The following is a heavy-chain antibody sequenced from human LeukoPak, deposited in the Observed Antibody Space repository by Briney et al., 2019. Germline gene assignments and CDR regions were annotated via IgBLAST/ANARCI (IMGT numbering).Heavy chain of an antibody. D-gene: IGHD3-22*01. J-gene: IGHJ4*02. CDR3: AREVVPYYFDC. Sequence: GGSLRLSCAASGFTFSSYGMHWVRQAPGKGLEWVAVIWYDGSNKYYADSVKGRFTISRDNSKNTLYLQMNSLRAEDTAVYYCAREVVPYYFDCWGQGTLVTVSS. CDR1: GFTFSSYG. CDR2: IWYDGSNK. V-gene: IGHV3-33*01.